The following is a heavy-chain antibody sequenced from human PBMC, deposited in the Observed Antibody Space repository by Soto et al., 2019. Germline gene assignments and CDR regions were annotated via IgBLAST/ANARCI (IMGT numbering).Heavy chain of an antibody. J-gene: IGHJ4*02. CDR2: IYPGDSDT. D-gene: IGHD5-12*01. CDR3: ARHELFGSGYDHFDY. V-gene: IGHV5-51*01. CDR1: GYSFTSYW. Sequence: GESLKISCKGSGYSFTSYWIGWVRQMPGKGLEWMGIIYPGDSDTRYSPSFQGQVTISADKSISTAYLQWSSLKASDTAMYYCARHELFGSGYDHFDYWGQGTLVTVSS.